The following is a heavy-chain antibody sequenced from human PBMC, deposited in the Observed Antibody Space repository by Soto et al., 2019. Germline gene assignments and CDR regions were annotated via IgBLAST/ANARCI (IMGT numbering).Heavy chain of an antibody. CDR2: IIPILGIA. D-gene: IGHD2-2*01. Sequence: QVQLVQSGAEVKKPGSSVKVSCKASGGTFSSYTISWVRQAPGQGLEWMGRIIPILGIANYAQKFQGRVTIAAEKSTSTAYMERSSLRSEETAVYYCAAGEYCSSTSCYAGGWGYWGQGTLVTVSS. CDR3: AAGEYCSSTSCYAGGWGY. V-gene: IGHV1-69*02. J-gene: IGHJ4*02. CDR1: GGTFSSYT.